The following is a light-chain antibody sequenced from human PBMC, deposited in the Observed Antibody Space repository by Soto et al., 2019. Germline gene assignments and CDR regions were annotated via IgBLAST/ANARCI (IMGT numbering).Light chain of an antibody. Sequence: DILMTQSPSALSASVGDRVTITCRASQSISNFLAWYQQKPGKAPHLLIYYASNLQSGVPSRFGGSGSGTEFSLTISTLQPDDFATYYCQQYNSYPYTFGQGTKVDIK. CDR3: QQYNSYPYT. CDR1: QSISNF. V-gene: IGKV1-5*03. J-gene: IGKJ2*01. CDR2: YAS.